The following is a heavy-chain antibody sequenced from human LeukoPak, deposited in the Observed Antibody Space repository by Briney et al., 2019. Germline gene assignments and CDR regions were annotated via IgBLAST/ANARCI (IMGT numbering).Heavy chain of an antibody. CDR3: ARVMATIVGYYFDY. CDR2: INPNSGGT. Sequence: ASVKVSCKASGYTFTGYYMHWVRQAPGQGLEWMGWINPNSGGTNYAQKFQGRVTMTRDTSISTAYMELSRLRSEDTAVYYCARVMATIVGYYFDYWGQGTLVTVSS. J-gene: IGHJ4*02. D-gene: IGHD5-24*01. V-gene: IGHV1-2*02. CDR1: GYTFTGYY.